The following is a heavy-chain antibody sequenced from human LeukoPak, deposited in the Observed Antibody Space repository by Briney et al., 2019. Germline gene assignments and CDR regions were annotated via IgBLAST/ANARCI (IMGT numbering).Heavy chain of an antibody. J-gene: IGHJ4*02. CDR1: GFTFSSYA. D-gene: IGHD3-22*01. V-gene: IGHV3-23*01. Sequence: GGSLRLSCAASGFTFSSYAMSWVRQAPGNGLEWVSAISGSGGSTYYADSVKGRFTISRDNSKNTLYLQMNSLRAEDTAVYYCAKDHRVYDSSGFDYWGQGTLVTVSS. CDR3: AKDHRVYDSSGFDY. CDR2: ISGSGGST.